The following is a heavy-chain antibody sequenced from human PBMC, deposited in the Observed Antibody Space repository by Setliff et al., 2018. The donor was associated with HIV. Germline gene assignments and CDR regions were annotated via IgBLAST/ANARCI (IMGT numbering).Heavy chain of an antibody. CDR2: ISGGNGNT. D-gene: IGHD5-18*01. J-gene: IGHJ5*01. CDR1: GYTFTSHA. V-gene: IGHV1-3*01. Sequence: ASVKVSCKASGYTFTSHAIHWVRQAPGQRLEWMGWISGGNGNTRYSEKFQGRVSITRDTPARTANMELNSLRSEDTAVYYCARRGDATMAFSFDFWGQGSLVTVSS. CDR3: ARRGDATMAFSFDF.